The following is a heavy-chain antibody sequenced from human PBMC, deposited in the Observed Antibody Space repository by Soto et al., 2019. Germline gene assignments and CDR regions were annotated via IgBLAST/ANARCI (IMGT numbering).Heavy chain of an antibody. CDR1: GFTFSSYA. CDR3: ARGKDRATVTTFDY. Sequence: DVQLLESGGGLVQRGGSLRLSCAASGFTFSSYAMNWVRQAPGKGLEWVSVIHGSGGSTYYADSVKGRFTISRDNSKNTVDLQMNSLRAVDTAVYYCARGKDRATVTTFDYWGQGTLVTVSS. J-gene: IGHJ4*02. D-gene: IGHD4-17*01. CDR2: IHGSGGST. V-gene: IGHV3-23*01.